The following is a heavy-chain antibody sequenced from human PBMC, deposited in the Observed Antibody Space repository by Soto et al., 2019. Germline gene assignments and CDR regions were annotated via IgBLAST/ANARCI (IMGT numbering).Heavy chain of an antibody. Sequence: QVQLVESGGGVVQPGRSLRLSCAASGFTFSSYAMHWVRQAPGKGLEWVAVISYDGSNKYYADSVKGRFTISRDNSKNSLYLQMNSLRAEDTAVYYCARDLATTIVVVPCYRGQGTLVTVSS. CDR3: ARDLATTIVVVPCY. CDR1: GFTFSSYA. CDR2: ISYDGSNK. V-gene: IGHV3-30-3*01. J-gene: IGHJ4*02. D-gene: IGHD3-22*01.